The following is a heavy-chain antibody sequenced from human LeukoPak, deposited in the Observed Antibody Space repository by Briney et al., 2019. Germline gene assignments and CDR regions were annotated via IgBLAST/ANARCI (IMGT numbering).Heavy chain of an antibody. D-gene: IGHD2-8*02. Sequence: GGSLRLSCATSGFSFSSLEMNWVRQAPGKGLEWVSHIDSTSTTIYYADSVKGRFTISRDNAKKSLFLQMNSLRVEDTAVYYCARDLTPESCPGGSCHEGDYWGQETLVTVSS. CDR3: ARDLTPESCPGGSCHEGDY. J-gene: IGHJ4*02. V-gene: IGHV3-48*03. CDR2: IDSTSTTI. CDR1: GFSFSSLE.